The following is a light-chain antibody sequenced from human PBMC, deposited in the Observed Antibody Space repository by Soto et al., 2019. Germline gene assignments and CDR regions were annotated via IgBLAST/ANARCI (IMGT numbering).Light chain of an antibody. CDR3: ISYTVSRSYV. CDR2: SVS. J-gene: IGLJ1*01. Sequence: QSVLTQPASVSGSPGQSITISCSGTSSDIGTYDHVAWFQQFPGKTPKLMIYSVSNRPSGVSYRFSGSKSGNMASLTISGLQAEDEADYYCISYTVSRSYVFGTGTKVTVL. CDR1: SSDIGTYDH. V-gene: IGLV2-14*01.